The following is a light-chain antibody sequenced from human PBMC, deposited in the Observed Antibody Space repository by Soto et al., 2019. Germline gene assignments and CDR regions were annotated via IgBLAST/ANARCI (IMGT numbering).Light chain of an antibody. CDR1: QSVSSSY. CDR2: GAS. V-gene: IGKV3-20*01. CDR3: QQYGSSPPVT. J-gene: IGKJ5*01. Sequence: EIVLTQSPGTLSLSPGERATLSCRASQSVSSSYLAWYQLKPGQAPRLLIYGASSRATGIPDRFSGSGSGTDFTLTISRLEPEDFAVHYCQQYGSSPPVTFGQGTRLEIK.